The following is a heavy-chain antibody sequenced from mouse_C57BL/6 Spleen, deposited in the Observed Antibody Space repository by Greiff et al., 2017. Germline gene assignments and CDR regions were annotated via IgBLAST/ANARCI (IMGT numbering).Heavy chain of an antibody. CDR1: GFSFNTYA. V-gene: IGHV10-1*01. D-gene: IGHD1-1*01. CDR2: IRSKSNNYAT. CDR3: VRLNYGSRTYAMDY. J-gene: IGHJ4*01. Sequence: EVKLMESGGGLVQPKGSLKLSCAASGFSFNTYAMNWVRQAPGKGLEWVARIRSKSNNYATYYADSVKDRFTISRDDSESMLYLQMNNLKTEDTAMYYCVRLNYGSRTYAMDYWGQGTSVTVSS.